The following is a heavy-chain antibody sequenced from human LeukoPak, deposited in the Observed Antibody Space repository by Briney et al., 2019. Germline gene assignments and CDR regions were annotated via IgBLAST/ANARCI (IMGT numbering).Heavy chain of an antibody. V-gene: IGHV4-34*01. J-gene: IGHJ5*02. CDR2: INHSGRT. Sequence: SETLSLTCAVYGGSFSGYYWSWIRQPPGKGLVWIGEINHSGRTNYNPSFKSRVTMSVDTSKNQFSLKLRSVTAADTAMYYCARRREYSLGYFNWFDPWGQGTVVTVAS. CDR1: GGSFSGYY. CDR3: ARRREYSLGYFNWFDP. D-gene: IGHD5-18*01.